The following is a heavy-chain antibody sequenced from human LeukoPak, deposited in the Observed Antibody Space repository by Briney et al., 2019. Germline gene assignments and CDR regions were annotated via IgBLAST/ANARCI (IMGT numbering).Heavy chain of an antibody. Sequence: ASVKVSCKASGYTFTSYGISWVRQAPGQGLEWMGWISAYNGNTNYAQKFQGRVTMTRDTSISTAYMELSRLRSDDTAVYYCARARGNNWFDPWGQGTLVTVSS. CDR1: GYTFTSYG. CDR2: ISAYNGNT. CDR3: ARARGNNWFDP. V-gene: IGHV1-18*01. J-gene: IGHJ5*02.